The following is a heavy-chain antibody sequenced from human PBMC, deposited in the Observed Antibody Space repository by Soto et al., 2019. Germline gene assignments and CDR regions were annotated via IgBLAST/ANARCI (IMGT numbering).Heavy chain of an antibody. D-gene: IGHD3-10*01. J-gene: IGHJ4*02. CDR1: GYTFTSYG. CDR2: ISAYNGNT. CDR3: ARDKVAYGSGSYYKGAFDY. V-gene: IGHV1-18*01. Sequence: SVEVSCKASGYTFTSYGISWVRQAPGQGLEWMGWISAYNGNTNYAQKLQGRVTMTTDTSTSTAYMELRSLRSDDTAVYYCARDKVAYGSGSYYKGAFDYWGQGTLVPVSS.